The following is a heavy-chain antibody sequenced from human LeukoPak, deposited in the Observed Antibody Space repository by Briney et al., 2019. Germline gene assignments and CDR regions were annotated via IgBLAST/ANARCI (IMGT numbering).Heavy chain of an antibody. Sequence: ASVTVSCKVSGYTLTELSMHWVRQAPGKGLEGMGGFDPEDGETIYAQKFQGRVTMTEDTSTDTAYMELSSLRSEDTAVYYCATGGVGRNSGAFDIWGQGTMVTVSS. D-gene: IGHD4-23*01. CDR2: FDPEDGET. CDR3: ATGGVGRNSGAFDI. CDR1: GYTLTELS. V-gene: IGHV1-24*01. J-gene: IGHJ3*02.